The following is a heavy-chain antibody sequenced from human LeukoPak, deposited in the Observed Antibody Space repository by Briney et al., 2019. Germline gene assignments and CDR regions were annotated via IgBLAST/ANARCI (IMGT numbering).Heavy chain of an antibody. Sequence: GGSLRLSCAAPGFTFSSYSMNWVRQAPGKGLEWVSSISSSSSYIYYADSVKGRFTISRDNAKNSLYLQMNSLRAEDTAVYYCARGATRLRYYFDYWGQGTLVTVSS. J-gene: IGHJ4*02. D-gene: IGHD1-26*01. CDR2: ISSSSSYI. CDR3: ARGATRLRYYFDY. CDR1: GFTFSSYS. V-gene: IGHV3-21*01.